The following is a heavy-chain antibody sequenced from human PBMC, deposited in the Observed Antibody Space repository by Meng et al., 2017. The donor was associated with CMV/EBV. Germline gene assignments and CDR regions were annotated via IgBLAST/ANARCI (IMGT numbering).Heavy chain of an antibody. CDR2: IYYSGST. D-gene: IGHD3-9*01. CDR1: GGSVSSGSYY. CDR3: ARVKSPFEPYFDY. V-gene: IGHV4-61*01. Sequence: CTVSGGSVSSGSYYWSWIRQPPGKGLEWIGYIYYSGSTNYNPSLKSRVTISVDTSKNQFSLKLSSVTAADTAVYYCARVKSPFEPYFDYWGQGTLVTVS. J-gene: IGHJ4*02.